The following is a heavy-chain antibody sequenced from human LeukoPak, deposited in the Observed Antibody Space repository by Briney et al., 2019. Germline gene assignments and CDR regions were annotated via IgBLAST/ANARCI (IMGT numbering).Heavy chain of an antibody. CDR3: ATSPVISRD. CDR2: IYSDVRRI. CDR1: GFTFSNYA. D-gene: IGHD2-21*01. Sequence: GGSLRLSCAASGFTFSNYAMSWVRQAPGKGLEWVARIYSDVRRIKYADSVKGRFTISRDNAKNTLYLQMNALRVEDTAVYYCATSPVISRDWGQGTLVTVSS. J-gene: IGHJ4*02. V-gene: IGHV3-74*03.